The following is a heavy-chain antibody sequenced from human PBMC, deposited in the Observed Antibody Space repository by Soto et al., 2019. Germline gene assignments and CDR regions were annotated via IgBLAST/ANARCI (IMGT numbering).Heavy chain of an antibody. CDR2: ISYSGST. CDR1: GGSIISSF. D-gene: IGHD5-18*01. Sequence: ETLSLTCSVSGGSIISSFWIWVRQPPGKELEWIVYISYSGSTTYNPSLKSRITLSVDTSKNQFSLRVASVTVADTAVYYCARGHRAMEYYYYYGMDVWGQGTTVTVSS. V-gene: IGHV4-59*01. CDR3: ARGHRAMEYYYYYGMDV. J-gene: IGHJ6*02.